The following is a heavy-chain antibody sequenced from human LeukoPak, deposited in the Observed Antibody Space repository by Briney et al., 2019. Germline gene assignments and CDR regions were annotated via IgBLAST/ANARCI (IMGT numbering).Heavy chain of an antibody. CDR2: ISGSGGST. J-gene: IGHJ3*02. CDR1: GFTFSTYW. D-gene: IGHD3-3*01. V-gene: IGHV3-23*01. CDR3: AKSTDYDFWSGSAGNAFDI. Sequence: GGSLRLSCAASGFTFSTYWMHWVRQAPGKGLEWVSAISGSGGSTYYADSVKGRFTISRDNSKNTLYLQMNSLRAEDTAVYYCAKSTDYDFWSGSAGNAFDIWGQGTMVTVSS.